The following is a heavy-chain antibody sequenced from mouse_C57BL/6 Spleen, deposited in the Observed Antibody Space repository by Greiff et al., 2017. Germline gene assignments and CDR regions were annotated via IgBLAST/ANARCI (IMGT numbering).Heavy chain of an antibody. CDR1: GFTFSDSG. CDR2: ISSGSSTI. CDR3: ARPDYYGGSYFDD. D-gene: IGHD1-1*01. V-gene: IGHV5-17*01. Sequence: VQGVESGGGLVKPGGSLKLSCAASGFTFSDSGMHWVRQAPETGLEWVAYISSGSSTIYYADTVKGRFPISRANAQHTLFLQVTSLRSEDTAMYYCARPDYYGGSYFDDWGQGTTLTVSS. J-gene: IGHJ2*01.